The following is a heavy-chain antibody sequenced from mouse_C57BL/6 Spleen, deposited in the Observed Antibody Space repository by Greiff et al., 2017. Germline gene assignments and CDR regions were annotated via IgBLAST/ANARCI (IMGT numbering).Heavy chain of an antibody. CDR3: ARVQTAQDAMDY. CDR2: IYPGDGDT. J-gene: IGHJ4*01. D-gene: IGHD3-2*02. CDR1: GYAFSSYW. Sequence: QVQLQQSGAELVKPGASVKISCKASGYAFSSYWMNWVKQRPGKGLEWIGQIYPGDGDTNYNGKFKGKATLTADKSSSTAYMQLSSLTSEDSEVYFCARVQTAQDAMDYWGQGTSVTVSS. V-gene: IGHV1-80*01.